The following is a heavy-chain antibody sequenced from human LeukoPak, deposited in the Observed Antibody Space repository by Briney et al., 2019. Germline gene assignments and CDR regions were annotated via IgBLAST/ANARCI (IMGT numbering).Heavy chain of an antibody. CDR2: ISYDGSNK. CDR1: GFTFSSYG. D-gene: IGHD5-24*01. V-gene: IGHV3-30*18. CDR3: AKGGGRDGYNSGLFDY. Sequence: PGRSLRLSCAASGFTFSSYGMHWVRQAPGKGLEWVAVISYDGSNKYYADSVKGRLTTSRDNSKNTLYLQMNSLRAEDTAVYYCAKGGGRDGYNSGLFDYWGQGTLVTVSS. J-gene: IGHJ4*02.